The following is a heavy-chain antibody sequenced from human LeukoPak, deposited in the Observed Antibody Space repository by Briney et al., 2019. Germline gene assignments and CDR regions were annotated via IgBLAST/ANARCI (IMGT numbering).Heavy chain of an antibody. D-gene: IGHD3-3*01. Sequence: SETLSLTCAVYGGSFSGYYWSWIRQPPGKGLEWIGEINHSGSTNYNPSLKSRVTISVDTSKNQFSLKLSSVTAADTAVYYCASRRITIFGSVGYFQHWGQGTLVTVSS. J-gene: IGHJ1*01. CDR2: INHSGST. CDR1: GGSFSGYY. V-gene: IGHV4-34*01. CDR3: ASRRITIFGSVGYFQH.